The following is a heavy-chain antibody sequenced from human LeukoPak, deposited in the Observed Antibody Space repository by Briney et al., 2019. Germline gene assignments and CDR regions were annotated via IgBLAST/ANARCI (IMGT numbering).Heavy chain of an antibody. CDR3: ARDGYCSSNSCYGGY. CDR1: GFTVSSNY. Sequence: PGGSLRLSCAASGFTVSSNYMSWVRQAPGKGLEWVSVIYSGGSTYYADSVKGRFTISRDNSKNTLYLQMNSLRAEDTAVYYCARDGYCSSNSCYGGYWGQGTLVTVSS. J-gene: IGHJ4*02. D-gene: IGHD2-2*01. CDR2: IYSGGST. V-gene: IGHV3-66*01.